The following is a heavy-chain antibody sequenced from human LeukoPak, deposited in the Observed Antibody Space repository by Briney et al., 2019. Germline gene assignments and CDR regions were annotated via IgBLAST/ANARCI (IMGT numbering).Heavy chain of an antibody. CDR2: INAGNGTT. V-gene: IGHV1-3*01. Sequence: ASVKVSCKASGYTFTNYGIHWVRQAPGQRLEWMGWINAGNGTTRSSQKLQGRVTITTDTSANTAYMELSSLISEDTAIYFCARVGTSGWYGDSWGQGTQVIVSS. CDR3: ARVGTSGWYGDS. D-gene: IGHD6-13*01. CDR1: GYTFTNYG. J-gene: IGHJ4*02.